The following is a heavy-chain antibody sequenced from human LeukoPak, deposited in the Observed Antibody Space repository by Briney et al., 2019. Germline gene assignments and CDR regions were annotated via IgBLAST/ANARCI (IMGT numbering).Heavy chain of an antibody. V-gene: IGHV4-39*07. CDR3: ARVVRYYDSRGYYSTPYYFDS. CDR2: IFYGGSA. J-gene: IGHJ4*02. CDR1: GGSMISSSYY. D-gene: IGHD3-22*01. Sequence: SETLSLTCTVYGGSMISSSYYWGWIRQPPGKGLKWIGHIFYGGSAYYTPSLMGRVTISVDASSNQFSLELTPLTAADTAVYYCARVVRYYDSRGYYSTPYYFDSWGQGTLVTLSS.